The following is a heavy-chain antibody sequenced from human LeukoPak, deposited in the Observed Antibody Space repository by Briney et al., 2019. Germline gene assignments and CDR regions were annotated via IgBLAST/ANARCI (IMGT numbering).Heavy chain of an antibody. CDR1: GYTLTELS. CDR3: TTDYYYDSSGSYYTIDY. D-gene: IGHD3-22*01. V-gene: IGHV1-24*01. CDR2: FDPEDGET. J-gene: IGHJ4*02. Sequence: ASVKVSCKVSGYTLTELSMHWVRQAPGKGLEWMGGFDPEDGETFYAQKFQGRVTMTKDTSTDTAYMELSSLRSEDTAVYYCTTDYYYDSSGSYYTIDYWGQGTLVSVSS.